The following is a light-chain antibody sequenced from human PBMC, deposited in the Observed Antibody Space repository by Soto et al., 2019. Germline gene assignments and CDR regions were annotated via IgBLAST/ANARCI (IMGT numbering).Light chain of an antibody. J-gene: IGKJ2*01. CDR1: QSVDSSY. Sequence: EIVLTQSPGTLSLSPGERATLSCRASQSVDSSYLSWYQHKPGQAPRLLIYATSSRATGIPDRFIGSGSGTDFTLTISRLEPEDFAVYYCQRYGASSFTFGQGTNLEIK. CDR2: ATS. CDR3: QRYGASSFT. V-gene: IGKV3-20*01.